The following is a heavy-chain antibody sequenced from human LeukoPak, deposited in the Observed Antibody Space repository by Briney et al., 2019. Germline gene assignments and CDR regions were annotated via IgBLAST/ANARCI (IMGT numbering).Heavy chain of an antibody. V-gene: IGHV3-23*01. CDR2: ISGSGGST. CDR1: GFTFSSYA. D-gene: IGHD2-2*01. J-gene: IGHJ4*02. CDR3: AKDAPTQEVVPAGLFDY. Sequence: GGSLRLSCAASGFTFSSYAMSWVRQAPGKGLEWVSAISGSGGSTYYADSVKGRFTISRDNSKNTLYLQMNSLRAEDTAVYYCAKDAPTQEVVPAGLFDYWGQGTLVTVSS.